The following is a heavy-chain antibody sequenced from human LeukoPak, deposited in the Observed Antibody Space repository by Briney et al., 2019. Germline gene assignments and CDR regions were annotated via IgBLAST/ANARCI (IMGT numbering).Heavy chain of an antibody. CDR3: ARGKYCSSTSCYTEFDY. Sequence: GGSLRLSCAASGFTFSSYSMNWVRQAPGKGLEWVSSISSSSSYIYHADSVKGRFTISRDNAKNSLYLQMNSLRAEDTAVYYCARGKYCSSTSCYTEFDYWGQGTLVTVSS. D-gene: IGHD2-2*02. J-gene: IGHJ4*02. V-gene: IGHV3-21*01. CDR2: ISSSSSYI. CDR1: GFTFSSYS.